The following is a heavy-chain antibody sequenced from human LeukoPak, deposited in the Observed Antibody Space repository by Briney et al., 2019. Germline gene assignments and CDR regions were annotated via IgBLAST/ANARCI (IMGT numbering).Heavy chain of an antibody. CDR1: GFTFTSYA. D-gene: IGHD1-26*01. CDR2: ISGSGGST. V-gene: IGHV3-23*01. J-gene: IGHJ4*02. Sequence: GGSLRLSCAASGFTFTSYAMSWVRQAPGKGLEWVSSISGSGGSTFYVDSVKGRFTISRDNTKNTLYLQMNSLRAEDTALYYCAKDPQRGSPYYFDYWGQGTLVTASA. CDR3: AKDPQRGSPYYFDY.